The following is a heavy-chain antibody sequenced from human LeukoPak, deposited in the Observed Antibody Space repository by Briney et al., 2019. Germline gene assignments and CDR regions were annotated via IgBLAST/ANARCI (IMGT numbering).Heavy chain of an antibody. D-gene: IGHD2-2*01. J-gene: IGHJ6*03. CDR2: IYRSGST. CDR1: GGSISSYY. V-gene: IGHV4-4*07. CDR3: ARDAYVPAATTYYYYYYMDV. Sequence: SETLSPTCTVSGGSISSYYWSWIRQPAGKGLEWIGRIYRSGSTNYNPSLKSRVTMSVDTSKNQFSLKLGPVTAADTAVYYCARDAYVPAATTYYYYYYMDVWGKGTTVTVSS.